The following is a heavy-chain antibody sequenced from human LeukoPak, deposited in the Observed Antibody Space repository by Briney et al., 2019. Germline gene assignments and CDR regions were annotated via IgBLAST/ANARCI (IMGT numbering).Heavy chain of an antibody. CDR2: IYYSGST. V-gene: IGHV4-39*07. J-gene: IGHJ4*02. CDR1: GGSISSSSYY. Sequence: PSETLSLTCTVSGGSISSSSYYWGWIRQPPGKGLEWIGSIYYSGSTYYNPSLKSRVTISLDTSKNQLSLKMTSVTAADTAMYYCASGPESYYFDYWGQGTLVTVSS. CDR3: ASGPESYYFDY.